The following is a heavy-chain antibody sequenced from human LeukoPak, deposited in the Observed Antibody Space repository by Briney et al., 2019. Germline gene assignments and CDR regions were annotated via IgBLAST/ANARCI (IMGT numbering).Heavy chain of an antibody. Sequence: GASVKVSCKASGGTFTSYAISWVRQAPGQGLEWMGGIIPIFGTANYAQKFQGRVTITADESTSTAYMELSSLRSEDTAVYYCASEARNSVGRVDYWGQGTLAPVSS. D-gene: IGHD4-23*01. CDR2: IIPIFGTA. CDR3: ASEARNSVGRVDY. J-gene: IGHJ4*02. CDR1: GGTFTSYA. V-gene: IGHV1-69*13.